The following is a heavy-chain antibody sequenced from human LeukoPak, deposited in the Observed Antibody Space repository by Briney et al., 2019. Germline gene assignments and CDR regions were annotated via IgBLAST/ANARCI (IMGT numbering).Heavy chain of an antibody. CDR1: GFTVSSNY. CDR2: IYSGGSA. V-gene: IGHV3-53*01. D-gene: IGHD6-19*01. J-gene: IGHJ4*02. Sequence: GGSLRLSCAASGFTVSSNYMSWVRQAPGKGLEWVSVIYSGGSAYYADSVKGRFTISRDNSKNTLYLQMNSLRAEDTAVYYCAKDIAVAGPVYWGQGTLVTVSS. CDR3: AKDIAVAGPVY.